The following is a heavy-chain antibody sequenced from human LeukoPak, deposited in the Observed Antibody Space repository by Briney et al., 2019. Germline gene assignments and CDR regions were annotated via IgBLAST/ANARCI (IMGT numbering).Heavy chain of an antibody. J-gene: IGHJ4*02. CDR3: ARVNVWGSYRPTVFDY. D-gene: IGHD3-16*02. Sequence: SETLSLTRAVYGGSFSGYYWSWIRQPPGKGLEWIGEINHSGSTNYNPSLKSRVTISVDMSKNQFSLKLSSVTAADTAVYYCARVNVWGSYRPTVFDYWGQGTLVTVSS. CDR1: GGSFSGYY. CDR2: INHSGST. V-gene: IGHV4-34*01.